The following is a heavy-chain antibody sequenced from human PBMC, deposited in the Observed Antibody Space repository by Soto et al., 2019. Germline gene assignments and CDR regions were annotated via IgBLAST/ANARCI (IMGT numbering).Heavy chain of an antibody. CDR2: ITPDGSEK. D-gene: IGHD4-17*01. J-gene: IGHJ4*02. V-gene: IGHV3-7*01. CDR3: ARRGLLDY. Sequence: EVQLVESGGGLVQPGGSLSLSCAASGFTFTNYWMTWVGQAPGKGLEWVADITPDGSEKYYVDSLKGRFTLSRDNAKNSLYLQMNSLRAEDTAVYYCARRGLLDYWGQGALVTVSS. CDR1: GFTFTNYW.